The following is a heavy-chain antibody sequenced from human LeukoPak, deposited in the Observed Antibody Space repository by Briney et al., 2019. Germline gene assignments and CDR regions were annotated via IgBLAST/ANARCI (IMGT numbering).Heavy chain of an antibody. CDR3: AGGGSSWFYYFDY. Sequence: ASVKVSCKASGYTFTGYYMHWVRQAPGQGLEWMGWINPNSGGTNYAQKFQGRVTITRNTSISTAYVELSSLRSEDTAVYYCAGGGSSWFYYFDYWGQGTLVTVSS. D-gene: IGHD6-13*01. CDR1: GYTFTGYY. V-gene: IGHV1-2*02. CDR2: INPNSGGT. J-gene: IGHJ4*02.